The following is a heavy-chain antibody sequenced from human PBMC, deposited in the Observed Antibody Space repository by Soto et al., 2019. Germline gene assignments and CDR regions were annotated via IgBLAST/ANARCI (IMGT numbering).Heavy chain of an antibody. D-gene: IGHD6-13*01. J-gene: IGHJ6*02. CDR3: ARLPGIAAAGTGYYGMDV. V-gene: IGHV1-69*06. Sequence: QVQLVQSGAEVKKPGSSVKVSCKASGGTISSYAISWVRQAPGQGLEWMGGIIPIFGTANYAQKFQGRVTITADKSTSTAYMELSSLRSEDTAVYYCARLPGIAAAGTGYYGMDVWGQGTTVTVSS. CDR2: IIPIFGTA. CDR1: GGTISSYA.